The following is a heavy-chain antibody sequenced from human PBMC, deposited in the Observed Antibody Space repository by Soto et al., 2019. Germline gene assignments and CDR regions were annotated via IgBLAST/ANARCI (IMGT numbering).Heavy chain of an antibody. V-gene: IGHV4-4*02. CDR1: GGSISSSNW. D-gene: IGHD3-3*01. J-gene: IGHJ6*02. CDR3: AREYDFWSRRRIGYGMDV. CDR2: IYHSGST. Sequence: SETLSLTCAVSGGSISSSNWWSWVRQPPGKGLEWIGEIYHSGSTNYNPSLKSRVTISVDTSKNQFSLKLSSVTAADTAVYYCAREYDFWSRRRIGYGMDVWGQGTTVTVSS.